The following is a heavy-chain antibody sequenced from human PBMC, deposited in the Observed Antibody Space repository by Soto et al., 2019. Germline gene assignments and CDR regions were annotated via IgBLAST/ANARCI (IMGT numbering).Heavy chain of an antibody. V-gene: IGHV3-30*18. CDR2: ISYDGSNK. J-gene: IGHJ6*02. D-gene: IGHD3-22*01. Sequence: PGGSLRLSCAAFGFTFSSYGMHWVRQAPGKGLEWVAVISYDGSNKYYADSVKGRFTISRDNSKNTLYLQMNSLRAEDTAVYYYTKDSSTTIEVVINYGMDVWGQGTTVTVSS. CDR3: TKDSSTTIEVVINYGMDV. CDR1: GFTFSSYG.